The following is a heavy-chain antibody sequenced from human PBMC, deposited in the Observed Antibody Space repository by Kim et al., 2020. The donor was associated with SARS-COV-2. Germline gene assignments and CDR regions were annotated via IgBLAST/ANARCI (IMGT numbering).Heavy chain of an antibody. CDR2: IYSGGST. CDR1: GFTVSSNY. CDR3: ARDAGSLYDAFDI. V-gene: IGHV3-66*02. Sequence: GGSLRLSCAASGFTVSSNYMSWVRQAPGKGLEWVSVIYSGGSTCYADSVKGRFTISRDTSKNTLYLQMNSLRAEDTAVYYCARDAGSLYDAFDIWGQGTMVTVSS. D-gene: IGHD3-10*01. J-gene: IGHJ3*02.